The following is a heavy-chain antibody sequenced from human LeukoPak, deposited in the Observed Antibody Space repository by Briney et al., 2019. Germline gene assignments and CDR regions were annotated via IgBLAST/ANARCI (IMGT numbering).Heavy chain of an antibody. D-gene: IGHD3-22*01. Sequence: GGSLRLSCAASGFTFSSYWMHWVRQAPGKGLVWVSRIKSDGGTNYADSVKGRFTISRDDAKNTLSLQMNSLRAEDTGVYYCARAPSEIGGYYPEYFRHWGQGTLVTVSS. CDR3: ARAPSEIGGYYPEYFRH. V-gene: IGHV3-74*01. J-gene: IGHJ1*01. CDR2: IKSDGGT. CDR1: GFTFSSYW.